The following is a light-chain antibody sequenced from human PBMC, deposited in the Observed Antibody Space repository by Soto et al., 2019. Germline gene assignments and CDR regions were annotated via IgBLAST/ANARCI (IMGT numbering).Light chain of an antibody. J-gene: IGLJ1*01. CDR3: CSYAGSYTSSYI. CDR1: SSDVGAYNY. V-gene: IGLV2-11*01. Sequence: QSALTQPRSVSGSPGQSVTISCTGTSSDVGAYNYVTWYQQYLGKAPKLMIYDVNKRPSGVPDRFSGSKSGNTASLTISGLQAEDEADCYCCSYAGSYTSSYIFRSGTKLTVL. CDR2: DVN.